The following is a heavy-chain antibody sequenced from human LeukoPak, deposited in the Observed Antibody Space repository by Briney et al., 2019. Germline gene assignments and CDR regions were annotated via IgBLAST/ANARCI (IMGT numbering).Heavy chain of an antibody. CDR2: VWYDGGNK. Sequence: GGSLRLSCAASGFIFSNYGMHWVRQAPGKGLEWVAAVWYDGGNKFYANSVKGRFTISRDNSKNSVDLQMNSLRADDTAVYYCAKHSQTFYYGSGSYSYGMDIWGQGTTVSVSS. D-gene: IGHD3-10*01. CDR3: AKHSQTFYYGSGSYSYGMDI. CDR1: GFIFSNYG. V-gene: IGHV3-33*03. J-gene: IGHJ6*02.